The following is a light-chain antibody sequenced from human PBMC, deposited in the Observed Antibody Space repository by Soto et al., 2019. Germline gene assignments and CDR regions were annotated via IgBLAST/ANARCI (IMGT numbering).Light chain of an antibody. J-gene: IGKJ2*01. CDR1: QSVSSSY. Sequence: EIVLTQSPGTLSLSPGERATLSCRASQSVSSSYLAWYQQKPGQAPRLLIYGASSRATGIPDRFSGSGSGTDFTLTISRLEPEDFAVYYCQQYGRSPNTFGQWTTREIK. CDR3: QQYGRSPNT. CDR2: GAS. V-gene: IGKV3-20*01.